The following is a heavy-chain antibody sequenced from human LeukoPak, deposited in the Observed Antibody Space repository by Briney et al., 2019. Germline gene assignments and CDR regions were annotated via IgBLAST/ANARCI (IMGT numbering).Heavy chain of an antibody. J-gene: IGHJ4*02. Sequence: SETLSLTCTVSGGSISNSNSYWGWIRQPPGKGLEWIGSIYYTGSTYYNPSLKSRVTISLDTSKNQFSLKLSSVTAADTAVYYCARGALIKRGILGYCTNGVCPKSGYFDYWGQGTLVTVSS. CDR3: ARGALIKRGILGYCTNGVCPKSGYFDY. V-gene: IGHV4-39*07. CDR2: IYYTGST. CDR1: GGSISNSNSY. D-gene: IGHD2-8*01.